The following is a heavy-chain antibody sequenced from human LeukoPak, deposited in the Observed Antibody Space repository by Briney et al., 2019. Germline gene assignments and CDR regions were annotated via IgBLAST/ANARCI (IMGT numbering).Heavy chain of an antibody. J-gene: IGHJ6*03. CDR1: GFTFDDYV. V-gene: IGHV3-9*01. CDR2: ISWNSGTI. CDR3: AKEETIFGVADYYMDV. D-gene: IGHD3-3*01. Sequence: GRSLRLSCAASGFTFDDYVIHWVRQAPGKGLEWVSSISWNSGTIGYADSVKGRFTISRDNARNSLYLQMNSLRAEDTALYYCAKEETIFGVADYYMDVWGKGTTVTVSS.